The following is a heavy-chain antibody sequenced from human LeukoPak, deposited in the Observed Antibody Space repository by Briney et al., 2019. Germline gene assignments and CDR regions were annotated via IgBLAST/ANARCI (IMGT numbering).Heavy chain of an antibody. CDR3: ARAIAVAGTDYYYYYYMDV. J-gene: IGHJ6*03. V-gene: IGHV4-4*07. CDR2: IYTSGST. CDR1: GGSISSYY. Sequence: PSETLSLTCTVSGGSISSYYWSWIRQPAGKGLEWIGRIYTSGSTNYNPSLKSRVPMSVDTSKNQFSLKLSSVTAADTAVYYCARAIAVAGTDYYYYYYMDVWGKGTTVTVSS. D-gene: IGHD6-19*01.